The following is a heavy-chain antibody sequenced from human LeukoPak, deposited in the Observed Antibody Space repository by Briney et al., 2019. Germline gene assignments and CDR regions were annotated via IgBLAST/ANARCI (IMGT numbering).Heavy chain of an antibody. Sequence: SETLSLTCTVSGGSISSGGYYWRWIRQHPGRGLEWIACIYYSGSTCYNSSPKSRVTISEDTSKNQFSLRLSSMTAADTAVYYCAALLGDGSIDYWGQGTLVTVSS. CDR1: GGSISSGGYY. D-gene: IGHD2-21*02. J-gene: IGHJ4*02. CDR3: AALLGDGSIDY. CDR2: IYYSGST. V-gene: IGHV4-31*03.